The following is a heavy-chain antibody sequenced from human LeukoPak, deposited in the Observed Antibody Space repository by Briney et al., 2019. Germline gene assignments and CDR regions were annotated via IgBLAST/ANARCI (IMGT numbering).Heavy chain of an antibody. D-gene: IGHD4-17*01. CDR2: VYTGGNI. V-gene: IGHV3-53*01. J-gene: IGHJ4*02. Sequence: PGGSLRLSCAPSGLTFITNHMGWVRQAPGKGLEWVSIVYTGGNIYYADSVKGRFTISRDNSNNALYLQMESLRAEDTAIYYCARARRCGLNDDYGACFDSWGQGTLVTVSS. CDR3: ARARRCGLNDDYGACFDS. CDR1: GLTFITNH.